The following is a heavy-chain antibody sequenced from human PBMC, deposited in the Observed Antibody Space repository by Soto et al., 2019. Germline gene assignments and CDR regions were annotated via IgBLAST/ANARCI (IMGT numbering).Heavy chain of an antibody. Sequence: GGSLRLSCAASGFTFSSYALTWVRQAPGKGLEWVSVIGASGSSTFHADSVKGRFTTSRDNSKNTLFLQMNSLRAEDTAVYYCAKVVDYDSTGYYSHLDHWGQGTLVTVSS. CDR3: AKVVDYDSTGYYSHLDH. J-gene: IGHJ4*02. CDR1: GFTFSSYA. D-gene: IGHD3-22*01. CDR2: IGASGSST. V-gene: IGHV3-23*01.